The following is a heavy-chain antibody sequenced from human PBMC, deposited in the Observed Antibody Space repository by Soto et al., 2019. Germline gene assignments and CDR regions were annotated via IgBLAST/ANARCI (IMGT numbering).Heavy chain of an antibody. J-gene: IGHJ6*02. Sequence: GGSLRLSCAASGFTFSSYSMNWVRQAPGKGLEWVSSISSSSSYIYYADSVKGRFTISRDNAKNSLYLQMNSLRAEDTAVYYCARDPSSPYGMDVWGQGTTVTVSS. D-gene: IGHD6-6*01. CDR1: GFTFSSYS. V-gene: IGHV3-21*01. CDR2: ISSSSSYI. CDR3: ARDPSSPYGMDV.